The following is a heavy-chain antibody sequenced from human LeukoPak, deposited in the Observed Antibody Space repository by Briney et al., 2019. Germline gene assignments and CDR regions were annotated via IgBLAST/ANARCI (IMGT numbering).Heavy chain of an antibody. V-gene: IGHV3-15*07. CDR1: GFTFRYPG. J-gene: IGHJ6*02. CDR3: TTLRLDYGGDSDYYYGMDV. Sequence: GGPLTLSCAACGFTFRYPGMTWLRQAPGKGLEWLTHIKWKNDGGTTDCSAPVRGRFTIARDDSEDTVYLQMNSLKTEDTAVYYCTTLRLDYGGDSDYYYGMDVWGQGTTVTVSS. D-gene: IGHD4-23*01. CDR2: IKWKNDGGTT.